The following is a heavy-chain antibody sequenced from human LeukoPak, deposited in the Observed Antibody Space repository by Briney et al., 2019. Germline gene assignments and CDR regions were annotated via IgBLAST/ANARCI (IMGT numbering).Heavy chain of an antibody. CDR2: IIPIFGIA. D-gene: IGHD6-19*01. J-gene: IGHJ6*02. CDR1: GGTFSSYA. Sequence: ASVKVSCKASGGTFSSYAISWVRQAPGQGLEWTGRIIPIFGIANYAQKFQGRVTITADKSTSTAYMELSSLRSEDTAVYYCASVAHQNYYYYGMDVWGQGTTVTVSS. CDR3: ASVAHQNYYYYGMDV. V-gene: IGHV1-69*17.